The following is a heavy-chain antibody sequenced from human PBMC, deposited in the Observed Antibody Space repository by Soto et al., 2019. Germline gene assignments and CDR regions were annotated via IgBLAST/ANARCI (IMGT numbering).Heavy chain of an antibody. D-gene: IGHD5-12*01. CDR3: ASLEVEMATTTKGYFDL. Sequence: GGSLRLSCAASGFTFSSYGMHWVRQAPGKGLEWVAVIWYDGSNKYYADSVKGRFTISRDNSKNTLYLQMNSLRAEDTAVYYCASLEVEMATTTKGYFDLWGRGTLVTVSS. V-gene: IGHV3-33*01. CDR1: GFTFSSYG. J-gene: IGHJ2*01. CDR2: IWYDGSNK.